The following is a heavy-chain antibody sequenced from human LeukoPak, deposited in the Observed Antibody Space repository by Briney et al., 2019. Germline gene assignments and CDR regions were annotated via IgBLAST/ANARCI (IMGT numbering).Heavy chain of an antibody. CDR3: ARDLVAGHWYFDL. V-gene: IGHV6-1*01. D-gene: IGHD2-21*01. J-gene: IGHJ2*01. CDR2: TYYRSKWYN. Sequence: SQTLSLTCAISGDSVSSNSATWNWIRQSPSRGLEWLGRTYYRSKWYNDYAVSMKSRITINPDTSKNQFSLQLNSVTPENTAVYYCARDLVAGHWYFDLWGRGTLVTVPS. CDR1: GDSVSSNSAT.